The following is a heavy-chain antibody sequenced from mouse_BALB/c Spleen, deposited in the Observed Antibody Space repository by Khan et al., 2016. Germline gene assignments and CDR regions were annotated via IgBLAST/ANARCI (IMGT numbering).Heavy chain of an antibody. CDR1: GYNFKDIG. D-gene: IGHD1-1*01. Sequence: QMQLVQSGAELKKPGATVKISCKASGYNFKDIGMHWVKQAPGKGLEWIGWINTDTGETTYDDEFQGRFAFTLDTSASTAYLQLNSLKYEDIATYCCARQYYGCRWNYFDYLGQGTTRTVSS. J-gene: IGHJ2*01. CDR3: ARQYYGCRWNYFDY. CDR2: INTDTGET. V-gene: IGHV9-1*02.